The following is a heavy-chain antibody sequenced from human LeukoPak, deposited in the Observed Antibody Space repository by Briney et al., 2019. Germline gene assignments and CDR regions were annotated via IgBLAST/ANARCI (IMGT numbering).Heavy chain of an antibody. CDR1: GGSISSYY. CDR3: ARVLDTAMALGFYYFDY. D-gene: IGHD5-18*01. Sequence: SETLSLTCTVSGGSISSYYWSWIRQPPGKGLEWIGYIYYGGSTNYNPSLKSRVTISVDTSKNQFSLKLSSVTAADTAVYYCARVLDTAMALGFYYFDYWGQGTLVTVSS. J-gene: IGHJ4*02. V-gene: IGHV4-59*01. CDR2: IYYGGST.